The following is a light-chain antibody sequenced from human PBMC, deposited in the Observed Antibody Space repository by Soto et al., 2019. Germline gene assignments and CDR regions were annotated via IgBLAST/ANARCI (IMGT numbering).Light chain of an antibody. Sequence: EIVMTQSPATLSVSLGERATLSCRATQSVSSNLAWYQQKPGQAPRLLIYGASTRATGIPARFSGSGSGTEFTLTFSSLQSEDFAVYSCQQYNRWPRTFGPGTKVEI. CDR1: QSVSSN. CDR3: QQYNRWPRT. V-gene: IGKV3-15*01. J-gene: IGKJ1*01. CDR2: GAS.